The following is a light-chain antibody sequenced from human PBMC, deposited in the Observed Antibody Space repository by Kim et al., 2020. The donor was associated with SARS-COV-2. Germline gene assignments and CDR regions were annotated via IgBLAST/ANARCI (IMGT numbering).Light chain of an antibody. V-gene: IGKV1-8*01. CDR3: QQYYSYPT. J-gene: IGKJ4*01. Sequence: AIRMTQSPSSLSASTGDRVTITCRASQGISSYLAWYQQKPGKAPKLLIYAASTLQSGVPSRFSGSGSGTDFTLTISCLQYEDFATYYCQQYYSYPTFGGGTKLEI. CDR1: QGISSY. CDR2: AAS.